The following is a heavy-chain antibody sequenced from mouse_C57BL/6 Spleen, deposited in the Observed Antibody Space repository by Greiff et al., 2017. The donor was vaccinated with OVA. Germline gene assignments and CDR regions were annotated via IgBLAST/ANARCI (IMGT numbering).Heavy chain of an antibody. CDR2: IDPANGNT. CDR1: GFNIKNTY. D-gene: IGHD2-2*01. CDR3: ARSMVTTLFAY. J-gene: IGHJ3*01. V-gene: IGHV14-3*01. Sequence: EVQRVESVAELVRPGASVKLSCTASGFNIKNTYMHWVKQRPEQGLEWIGRIDPANGNTKYAPKFQGKATITADTSSNTAYLQLSSLTSEDNDIYYCARSMVTTLFAYWGQGTLVTVSA.